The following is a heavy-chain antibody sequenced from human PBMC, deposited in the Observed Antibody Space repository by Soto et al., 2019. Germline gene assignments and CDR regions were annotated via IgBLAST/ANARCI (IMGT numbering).Heavy chain of an antibody. J-gene: IGHJ4*02. Sequence: GGSLRLSCTTSGFTFGDYALSWVRQAPGKGLEWVGFIRRNAYGGATDYAASVKGRFTISRDDSKSIAYLQMNSLRTEDTALYYCTRASSLDFDFWGQGTLVTVSS. CDR2: IRRNAYGGAT. CDR1: GFTFGDYA. D-gene: IGHD3-16*01. V-gene: IGHV3-49*04. CDR3: TRASSLDFDF.